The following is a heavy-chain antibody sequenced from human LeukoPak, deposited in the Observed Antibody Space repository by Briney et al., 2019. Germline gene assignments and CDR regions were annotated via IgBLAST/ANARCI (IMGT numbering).Heavy chain of an antibody. CDR2: MNPNSGNT. Sequence: ASVKVSCKASGYTFTSYDINWVRQATGQGLEWMGWMNPNSGNTGYAQKFQGRVTMTRNTSISTAYMELSSLRSEDTAVYYCARVRRVSAGWFGELLSYYFDYWGQGTLVTASS. D-gene: IGHD3-10*01. J-gene: IGHJ4*02. V-gene: IGHV1-8*01. CDR3: ARVRRVSAGWFGELLSYYFDY. CDR1: GYTFTSYD.